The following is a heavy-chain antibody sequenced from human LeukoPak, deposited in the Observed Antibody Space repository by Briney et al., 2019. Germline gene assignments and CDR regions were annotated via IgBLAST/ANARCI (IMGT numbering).Heavy chain of an antibody. CDR2: IYYSGST. V-gene: IGHV4-59*01. CDR1: GGSISSYY. CDR3: ARRAYSSGWYYFDY. J-gene: IGHJ4*02. D-gene: IGHD6-19*01. Sequence: AGTLCLTCTVSGGSISSYYWSWIRQPPGKGLEWIGYIYYSGSTNYNPSLKSRVTISVDTSKNQFSLKLISVTAADTAMYYCARRAYSSGWYYFDYWGQGTLVTVSS.